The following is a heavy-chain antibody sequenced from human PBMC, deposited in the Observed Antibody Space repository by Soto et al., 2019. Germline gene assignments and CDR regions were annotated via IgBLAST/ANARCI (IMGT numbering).Heavy chain of an antibody. D-gene: IGHD6-13*01. Sequence: PGGSLRLSCVGSGFTFSYYEMTWVRQAPGKGLERVAFISHTDRLTHYPDSVKGRFTISRDNAKNSLYLEMTNLRVEDTAVYYCARDTGRASADLWGQGTLVSVSS. J-gene: IGHJ5*02. V-gene: IGHV3-48*03. CDR2: ISHTDRLT. CDR1: GFTFSYYE. CDR3: ARDTGRASADL.